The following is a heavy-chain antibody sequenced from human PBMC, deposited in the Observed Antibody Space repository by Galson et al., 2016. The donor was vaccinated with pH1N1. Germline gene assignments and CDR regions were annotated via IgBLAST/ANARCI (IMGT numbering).Heavy chain of an antibody. D-gene: IGHD3-10*01. CDR1: GYSFTGYW. Sequence: SGAEVKKPGESLKISCRGSGYSFTGYWIAWVRQKPGKGLEWMGIVYPGDSDTRYSPSFRGLFTFSADKSIGTAYLQWSSLEASDTAIYYCARLRGGITVVREVYFDLWGQGTLVTVSP. CDR2: VYPGDSDT. CDR3: ARLRGGITVVREVYFDL. J-gene: IGHJ4*02. V-gene: IGHV5-51*03.